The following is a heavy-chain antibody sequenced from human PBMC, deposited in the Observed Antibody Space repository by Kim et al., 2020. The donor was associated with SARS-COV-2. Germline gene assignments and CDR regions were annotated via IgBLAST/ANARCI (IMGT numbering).Heavy chain of an antibody. CDR1: GFTFSTYG. J-gene: IGHJ4*02. CDR3: ANGRRCEGGSCFPEFDY. Sequence: GRSLRLSCAASGFTFSTYGMHWVRQAPGKGLEWLAVILSDGRNKYYADSVKGRFTISRDNSKNTLYLQMNSLRADDTAVYYCANGRRCEGGSCFPEFDYWGQGTLVTVSS. CDR2: ILSDGRNK. V-gene: IGHV3-30*18. D-gene: IGHD2-15*01.